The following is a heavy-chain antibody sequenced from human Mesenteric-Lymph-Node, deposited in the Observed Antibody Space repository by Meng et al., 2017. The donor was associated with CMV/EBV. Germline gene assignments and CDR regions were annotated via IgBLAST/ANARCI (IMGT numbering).Heavy chain of an antibody. CDR1: GFTFSGYW. CDR2: ISASGTYI. CDR3: ARADSSWSAEYFQH. Sequence: GGSLRLSCVASGFTFSGYWMSWVRQAPGKGLEWVSSISASGTYIYYADSLNGRFTISRDNAKNSLSLEMNSLRAEDTAVYYCARADSSWSAEYFQHWGQGTPVTVSS. J-gene: IGHJ1*01. D-gene: IGHD3-22*01. V-gene: IGHV3-21*01.